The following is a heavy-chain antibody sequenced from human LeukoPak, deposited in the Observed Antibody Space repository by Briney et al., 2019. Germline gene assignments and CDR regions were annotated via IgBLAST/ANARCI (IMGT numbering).Heavy chain of an antibody. CDR2: IYYTGST. J-gene: IGHJ4*02. D-gene: IGHD6-19*01. V-gene: IGHV4-59*01. CDR3: ARAVSSGWYPYSIGGLWFDY. CDR1: GGSISLYH. Sequence: PSEALSLNCTVSGGSISLYHWSWIRKPPGKGLEWIGNIYYTGSTNYNPSLKSRVTISVDTSKNQFSLKLSSVTAADTAVYYCARAVSSGWYPYSIGGLWFDYWGQGTLVTVSS.